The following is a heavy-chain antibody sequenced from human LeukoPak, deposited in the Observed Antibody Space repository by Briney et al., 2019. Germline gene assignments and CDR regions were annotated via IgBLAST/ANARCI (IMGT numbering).Heavy chain of an antibody. J-gene: IGHJ6*02. Sequence: GASVKVSCKSSGYTFTSYGIRWVRQAPGQGLAWMGWISAYNGNTNYAQKLQGRVTMTTDTSTSTAYMELRSLRSDDTAVYYCARYGSGSYYYYYYGMDVWGQGTTVTVSS. CDR2: ISAYNGNT. CDR1: GYTFTSYG. V-gene: IGHV1-18*01. D-gene: IGHD3-10*01. CDR3: ARYGSGSYYYYYYGMDV.